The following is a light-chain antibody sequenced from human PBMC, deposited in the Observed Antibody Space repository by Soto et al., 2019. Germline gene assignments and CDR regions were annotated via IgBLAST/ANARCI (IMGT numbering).Light chain of an antibody. Sequence: QSALTQPRSVSGSPVQSVTISCTGSNDDVGAYNSVSWYQQHPGKAPKLIISDVSERPSGVPDRYSGSKSDNTASLTISGLQAEDEADYYCSSYAGSVVFGGGTKLTVL. V-gene: IGLV2-11*01. J-gene: IGLJ2*01. CDR3: SSYAGSVV. CDR1: NDDVGAYNS. CDR2: DVS.